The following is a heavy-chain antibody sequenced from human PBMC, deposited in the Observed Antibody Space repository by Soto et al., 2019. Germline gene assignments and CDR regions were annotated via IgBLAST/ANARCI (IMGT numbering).Heavy chain of an antibody. Sequence: SETLSLTCAVSGASISGSYYYWAWLRQSPGKGPEWIGSVFYAGFTSYNPSLESRVSVSVDTSKSQFCLKLRAVTAADTAVYYCATSQKGYNWNYFDHWGQGALVTVSS. CDR1: GASISGSYYY. D-gene: IGHD1-20*01. CDR3: ATSQKGYNWNYFDH. CDR2: VFYAGFT. V-gene: IGHV4-39*01. J-gene: IGHJ4*02.